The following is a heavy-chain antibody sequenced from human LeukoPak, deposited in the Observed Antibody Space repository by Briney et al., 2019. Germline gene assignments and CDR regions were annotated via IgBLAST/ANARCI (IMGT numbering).Heavy chain of an antibody. CDR1: GFTFSTYA. CDR3: AKGSKAVLFTRDHYMDV. V-gene: IGHV3-30*18. J-gene: IGHJ6*03. D-gene: IGHD6-19*01. CDR2: ISFDGSNR. Sequence: PGGSLRLSCAASGFTFSTYATHWVRQAPGKGLEWVAVISFDGSNRYYAASVEGRFTISRDNSKNTLYLQMNSLRAEDTAVYYCAKGSKAVLFTRDHYMDVWGKGTTVTISS.